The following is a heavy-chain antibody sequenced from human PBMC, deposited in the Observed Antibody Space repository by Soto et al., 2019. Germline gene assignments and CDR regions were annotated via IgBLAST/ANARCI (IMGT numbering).Heavy chain of an antibody. CDR3: ASRSATVLSLTY. V-gene: IGHV3-23*01. CDR1: GFSFSSYA. J-gene: IGHJ4*02. D-gene: IGHD2-8*01. Sequence: GGSLRLSCVASGFSFSSYAMNWVRQAPGKGLEWVSTISGSFGCTYYADSVQGRFTVSRDNSKNTLYLQMNSLRAEDTAVYYCASRSATVLSLTYWGPGTQVTVSS. CDR2: ISGSFGCT.